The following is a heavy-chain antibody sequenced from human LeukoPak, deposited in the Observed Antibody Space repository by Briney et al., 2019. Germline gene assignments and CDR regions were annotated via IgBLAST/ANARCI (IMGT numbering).Heavy chain of an antibody. D-gene: IGHD4-17*01. V-gene: IGHV3-64*01. J-gene: IGHJ4*02. CDR3: AREVGYHDYGDYYDY. CDR1: GFTFSSYA. CDR2: ISSNGGST. Sequence: PGGSLRLSCAASGFTFSSYAMHWVRQAPGKGLEYVSAISSNGGSTYYANSVKGRFTISRDNSKNTLYLQMGSLRAEDMAVYYCAREVGYHDYGDYYDYWGQGTPVTVSS.